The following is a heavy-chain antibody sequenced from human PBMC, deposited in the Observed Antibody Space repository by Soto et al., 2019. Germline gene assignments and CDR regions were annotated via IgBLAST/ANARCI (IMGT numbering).Heavy chain of an antibody. CDR1: GYTFTNYG. D-gene: IGHD6-13*01. CDR3: ARGGSSWSAEFYQH. Sequence: QVHLVQSGAEVKKPGASVKVSCKASGYTFTNYGISWVRQAPGQGPEWMGWISGYNGNTKYAQTLQGRVTMTTDTSTNTAYMERRSLRSDDTAVYYCARGGSSWSAEFYQHWGQGTLVIVCS. J-gene: IGHJ1*01. V-gene: IGHV1-18*01. CDR2: ISGYNGNT.